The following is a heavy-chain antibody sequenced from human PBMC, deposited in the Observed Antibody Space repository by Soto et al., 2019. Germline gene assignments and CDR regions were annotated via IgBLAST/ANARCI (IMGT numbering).Heavy chain of an antibody. V-gene: IGHV3-7*01. CDR2: IKQDGSEK. D-gene: IGHD3-22*01. Sequence: PGGSLRLSCAASGFTFGSYWMSWVRQAPGKGLEWVANIKQDGSEKYYVDSVKGRFTISRDNAKNSLYLQMNSLRAEDTAVYYCAREGHYYDSSGPNWFDPWGQGTLVTVSS. CDR1: GFTFGSYW. CDR3: AREGHYYDSSGPNWFDP. J-gene: IGHJ5*02.